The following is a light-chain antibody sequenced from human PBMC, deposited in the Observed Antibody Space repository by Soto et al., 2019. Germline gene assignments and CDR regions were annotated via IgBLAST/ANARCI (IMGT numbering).Light chain of an antibody. CDR1: SSDFGGYNY. CDR3: SSYTSSSIPYV. V-gene: IGLV2-14*01. J-gene: IGLJ1*01. CDR2: DVS. Sequence: QSVLTQPASVSGFPGQSITISCTGTSSDFGGYNYVSWYQQHPGKAPKLMIYDVSNRPSGVSNRFSGSKSGNTASLIISGLQAEDEADYYCSSYTSSSIPYVFGTGTKVTVL.